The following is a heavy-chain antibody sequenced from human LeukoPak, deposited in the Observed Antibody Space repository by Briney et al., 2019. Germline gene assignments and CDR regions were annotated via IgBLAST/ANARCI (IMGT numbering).Heavy chain of an antibody. CDR1: GFTFSSYT. V-gene: IGHV3-64*01. D-gene: IGHD2-21*02. CDR3: ARGVVVPAIDY. Sequence: GGSLRLSCAASGFTFSSYTMHWVRQAPGKGLEYVSVISSNGGTTYYANSVKGRFTISRDNSKNTLYLQMGSLRAEDMAVYYCARGVVVPAIDYWGRGALVTVSS. CDR2: ISSNGGTT. J-gene: IGHJ4*02.